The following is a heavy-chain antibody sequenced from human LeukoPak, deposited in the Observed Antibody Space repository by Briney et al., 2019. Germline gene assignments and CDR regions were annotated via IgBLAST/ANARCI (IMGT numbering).Heavy chain of an antibody. Sequence: ASVKVSCKASGYTFTGYYMHWVRQAPGQGLEWMGWNNPNSGGTNYAQKFQGRVTKTRDTSISTAYMELSRLRSDDTAVYYCARYYDFWSAWDYWGQGTLVTVSS. V-gene: IGHV1-2*02. J-gene: IGHJ4*02. CDR3: ARYYDFWSAWDY. D-gene: IGHD3-3*01. CDR1: GYTFTGYY. CDR2: NNPNSGGT.